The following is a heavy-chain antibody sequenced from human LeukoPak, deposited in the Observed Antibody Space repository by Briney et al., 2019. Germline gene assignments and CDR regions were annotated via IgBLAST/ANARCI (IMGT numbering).Heavy chain of an antibody. CDR3: ARDYTLRYFDY. Sequence: PGGSLRLSCAASGFTVSSNYMSWVRQAPGKGLEWVSVIYSGGSTYCADSVKGRFAISRDNSKNTLYLQMNSLRAEDTAVYYCARDYTLRYFDYWGQGNLVTVSS. CDR1: GFTVSSNY. V-gene: IGHV3-66*01. CDR2: IYSGGST. D-gene: IGHD5-12*01. J-gene: IGHJ4*02.